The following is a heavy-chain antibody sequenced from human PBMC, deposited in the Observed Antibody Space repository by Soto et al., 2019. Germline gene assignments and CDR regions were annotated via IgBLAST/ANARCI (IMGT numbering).Heavy chain of an antibody. V-gene: IGHV4-34*01. CDR1: GGSFSGYY. D-gene: IGHD3-3*01. CDR2: INDRGST. J-gene: IGHJ6*02. Sequence: PAETLSLTCAVYGGSFSGYYWRWIRKSPGKGREWIGEINDRGSTNYNPYLKSRVTISVDTSKNQFSLKLSSVTAAAKAVYYCARVTYYDFWSGYTGPSFGMDVWGQGPTITV. CDR3: ARVTYYDFWSGYTGPSFGMDV.